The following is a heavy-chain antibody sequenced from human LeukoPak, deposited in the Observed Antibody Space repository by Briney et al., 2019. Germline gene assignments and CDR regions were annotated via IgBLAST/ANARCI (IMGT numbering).Heavy chain of an antibody. CDR1: GGSITTTNYL. Sequence: SETLSLTCTVSGGSITTTNYLWGWIRQPPGKGLEWIGSIYYSGSTFYNPSLKSRVTISVDTSKNQFSLKLTSMTAADTAVYYCARRGYNYGVDYWGQGTLVTVSS. CDR2: IYYSGST. CDR3: ARRGYNYGVDY. D-gene: IGHD5-18*01. V-gene: IGHV4-39*01. J-gene: IGHJ4*02.